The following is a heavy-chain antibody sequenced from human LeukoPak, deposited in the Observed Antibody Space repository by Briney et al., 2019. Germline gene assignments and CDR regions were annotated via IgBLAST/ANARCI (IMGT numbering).Heavy chain of an antibody. CDR3: AREEGVVAATPFDY. J-gene: IGHJ4*02. CDR2: INHSGST. Sequence: PSETLSLTCAVYGGSFSGYYWSWIRQPPGKGLEWIGEINHSGSTNYNPSLKSRVTISVDTSKNQFSLKLSSVTAADTAVYYCAREEGVVAATPFDYWGQGTLVTVSS. CDR1: GGSFSGYY. V-gene: IGHV4-34*01. D-gene: IGHD2-15*01.